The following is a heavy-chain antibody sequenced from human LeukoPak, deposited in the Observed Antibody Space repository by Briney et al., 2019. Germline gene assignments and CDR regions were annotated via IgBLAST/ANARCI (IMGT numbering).Heavy chain of an antibody. J-gene: IGHJ4*02. D-gene: IGHD3-10*01. CDR3: ARGGVESFDY. CDR1: GGSISSGSYY. V-gene: IGHV4-61*02. CDR2: IYTSGST. Sequence: PSEPLSLTCTVSGGSISSGSYYWSWIRQPAGKGLEWIGRIYTSGSTNYNPSLKSRVTISVDTSKNQFSLKLSSVTAADTAVYYCARGGVESFDYWGQGTLVTVSS.